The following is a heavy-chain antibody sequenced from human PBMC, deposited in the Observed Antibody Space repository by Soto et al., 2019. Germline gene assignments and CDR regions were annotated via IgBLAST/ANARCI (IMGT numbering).Heavy chain of an antibody. Sequence: GGSLRLSCTASGFTCGDYAMSWFRQAPGKGLEWVGFIRSKAYGGTTEYAASVKGRFTISRDDSKSIAYLQMNSLKTEDTAVYYCARSYGDSSMDVWGQGTTVTVSS. D-gene: IGHD4-17*01. CDR2: IRSKAYGGTT. V-gene: IGHV3-49*03. CDR3: ARSYGDSSMDV. CDR1: GFTCGDYA. J-gene: IGHJ6*02.